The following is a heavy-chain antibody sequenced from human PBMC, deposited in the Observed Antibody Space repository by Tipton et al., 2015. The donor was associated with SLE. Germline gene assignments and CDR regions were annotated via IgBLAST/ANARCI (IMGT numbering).Heavy chain of an antibody. V-gene: IGHV4-34*01. CDR3: ARGPFQRWPPGAY. CDR1: GGSFSGYH. CDR2: IADTGSP. D-gene: IGHD6-19*01. Sequence: LRLSCAVYGGSFSGYHWTWIRQPPGQGLEGIGEIADTGSPNYNPSLKSRDTISLDTSKSQFSLILNSLTAADTAVYYCARGPFQRWPPGAYWGQGTLVTVSS. J-gene: IGHJ4*02.